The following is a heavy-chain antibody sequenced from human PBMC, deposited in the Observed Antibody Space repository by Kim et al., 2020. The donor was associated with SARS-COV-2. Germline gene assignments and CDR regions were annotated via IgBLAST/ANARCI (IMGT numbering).Heavy chain of an antibody. CDR1: GFTFSSYS. V-gene: IGHV3-30*04. CDR2: ISYDGRDK. CDR3: TGGGTSWSPDSYFQH. Sequence: GGSLRLSCTASGFTFSSYSMHWVRQAPGRGLEWVAVISYDGRDKYSAASVKGRFTFCKDNSKNTLLLQMNSLRTEDMALFYCTGGGTSWSPDSYFQH. D-gene: IGHD6-13*01. J-gene: IGHJ1*01.